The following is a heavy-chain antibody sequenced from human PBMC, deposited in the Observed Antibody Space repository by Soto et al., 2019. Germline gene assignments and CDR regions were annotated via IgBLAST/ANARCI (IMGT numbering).Heavy chain of an antibody. J-gene: IGHJ5*02. Sequence: GESLKISCQASGYSFGIYSISWVRQVPGKGLEWVGKIEPSDSSTIYSPSFQGHVTISVDKSINTAYLQWRSLRASDTAMYFCAILNHFDPWGQGSLVTVSS. CDR3: AILNHFDP. CDR2: IEPSDSST. CDR1: GYSFGIYS. V-gene: IGHV5-10-1*01.